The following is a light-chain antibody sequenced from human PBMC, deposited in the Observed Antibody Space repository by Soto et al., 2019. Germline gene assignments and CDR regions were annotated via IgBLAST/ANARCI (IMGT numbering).Light chain of an antibody. CDR2: GAS. CDR3: QQYGSSPYT. J-gene: IGKJ2*01. CDR1: QSVSSSY. Sequence: EIVLTQSPGTLSLSPGERATLSCRASQSVSSSYLAWYQQKPGQAPRLLIYGASSRATGIPDRFSGSGSGTGFTLTTSTVEPDDFAVYYCQQYGSSPYTFSQRTKLEIK. V-gene: IGKV3-20*01.